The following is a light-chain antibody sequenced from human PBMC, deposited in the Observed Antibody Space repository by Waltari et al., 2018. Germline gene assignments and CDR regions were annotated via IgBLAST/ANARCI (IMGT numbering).Light chain of an antibody. Sequence: QSALTQPRSVSGSPGQSVTISCTGTSSDVGDYDFVSWYQHHPDKAPKLIIYDVNKRPSGVPDRFSGSKSDNTASLTIAGPQAEDEADYYCCSYAGTYINYVFGSGTTVTVL. CDR3: CSYAGTYINYV. CDR1: SSDVGDYDF. CDR2: DVN. J-gene: IGLJ1*01. V-gene: IGLV2-11*01.